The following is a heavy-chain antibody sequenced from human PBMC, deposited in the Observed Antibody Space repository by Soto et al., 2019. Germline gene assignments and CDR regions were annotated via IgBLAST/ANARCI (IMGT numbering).Heavy chain of an antibody. Sequence: QVQLHQWGAGLLKPSETLSLACSIYSGSFSGFYWSWSRQPPGKRLERIGEISQSGSTNYNPSLKSRVSRSVDTPKNHFFLNLASGPAADPALYYCARAPKVSGSSPARPDLWGPVALVTFSA. CDR1: SGSFSGFY. D-gene: IGHD6-6*01. V-gene: IGHV4-34*01. CDR3: ARAPKVSGSSPARPDL. CDR2: ISQSGST. J-gene: IGHJ4*02.